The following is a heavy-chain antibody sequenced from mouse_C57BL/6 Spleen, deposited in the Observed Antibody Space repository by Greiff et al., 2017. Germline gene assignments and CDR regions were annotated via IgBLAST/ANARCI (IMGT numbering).Heavy chain of an antibody. J-gene: IGHJ4*01. Sequence: QVHVKQSGAELVRPGASVTLSCKASGYTFTDYEMHWVKQTPVHGLEWIGAIDPETGGTAYNQKFKGKAILTADKSSSTAYMELRSLTSEDSAVYYCTRKKGGLYYYAMDYWGQGTSVTVSS. V-gene: IGHV1-15*01. CDR2: IDPETGGT. CDR1: GYTFTDYE. D-gene: IGHD3-3*01. CDR3: TRKKGGLYYYAMDY.